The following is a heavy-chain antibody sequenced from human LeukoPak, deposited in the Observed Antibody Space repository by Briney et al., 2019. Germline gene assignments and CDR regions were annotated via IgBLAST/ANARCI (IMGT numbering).Heavy chain of an antibody. Sequence: GGSLRLSCAASGFTFSGYGMHCVRQAPGKGLEWVAVIWYDGSNKYYADSVRGRFTISRDNSKNRLYLQMNSLRAEDTAVYYYARDPTAANPQYFDYWGQGTLVTVSS. D-gene: IGHD1-14*01. CDR2: IWYDGSNK. J-gene: IGHJ4*02. CDR1: GFTFSGYG. CDR3: ARDPTAANPQYFDY. V-gene: IGHV3-33*01.